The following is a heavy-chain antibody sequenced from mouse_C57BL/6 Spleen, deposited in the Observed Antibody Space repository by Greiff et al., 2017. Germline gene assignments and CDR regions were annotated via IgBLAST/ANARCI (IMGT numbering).Heavy chain of an antibody. CDR2: INPGSGGT. J-gene: IGHJ4*01. D-gene: IGHD1-1*01. CDR3: ARSPPTVVAPYAMDY. V-gene: IGHV1-54*01. Sequence: QVQLQQSGAELVRPGTSVKVSCKASGYAFTNYLIAWVKQRPGQGLEWIGVINPGSGGTNYNEKFKGKATLTADKYSSTAYMQLSSLTSEDSAVYFCARSPPTVVAPYAMDYWGQVTSVTVSS. CDR1: GYAFTNYL.